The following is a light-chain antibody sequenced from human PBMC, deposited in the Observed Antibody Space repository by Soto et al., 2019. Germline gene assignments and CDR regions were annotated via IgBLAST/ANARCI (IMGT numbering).Light chain of an antibody. CDR3: QQYGSSPLIS. CDR2: GAS. CDR1: QSVSSSY. V-gene: IGKV3-20*01. Sequence: EIVLTQSPGTLPLSPGERATLSCRAIQSVSSSYLAWYQQKPGQAPRLLIYGASSRATGIPDRFSGSGSGTDFTLTISRLEPEDFAVYYCQQYGSSPLISFGQGTRLEIK. J-gene: IGKJ5*01.